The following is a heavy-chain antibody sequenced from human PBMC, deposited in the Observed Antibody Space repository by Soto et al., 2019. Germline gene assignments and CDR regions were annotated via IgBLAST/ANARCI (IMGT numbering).Heavy chain of an antibody. CDR1: GGSFSGYY. J-gene: IGHJ6*02. D-gene: IGHD3-10*01. V-gene: IGHV4-34*01. Sequence: PSETLSLTCAVYGGSFSGYYWSWIRQPPGKGLEWIGEINHSGSTNYNPSLKSRVTISVDTSKNQFSLKLSSVTAADTAVYYCAAPGRRDYYYYGMDVWGQGTTVTAP. CDR3: AAPGRRDYYYYGMDV. CDR2: INHSGST.